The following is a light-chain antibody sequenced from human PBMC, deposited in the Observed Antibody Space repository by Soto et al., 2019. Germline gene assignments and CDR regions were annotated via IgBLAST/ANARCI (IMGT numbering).Light chain of an antibody. J-gene: IGKJ5*01. CDR2: DAS. V-gene: IGKV3-11*01. Sequence: ILLTQSPSTLSLSPGERATLSCRASQSVGSYLAWFQVKPGQAPRLLIYDASDRATGVPDRFSGSGSGTDVTLTIRSLEPEDFALYFCQQRGDWPPAITFGQGTRLEIK. CDR3: QQRGDWPPAIT. CDR1: QSVGSY.